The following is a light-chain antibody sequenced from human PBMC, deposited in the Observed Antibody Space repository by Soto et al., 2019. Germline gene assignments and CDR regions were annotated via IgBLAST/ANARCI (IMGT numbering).Light chain of an antibody. CDR3: QQRSNWPVT. CDR2: DAS. CDR1: QSVSSY. J-gene: IGKJ4*01. V-gene: IGKV3-11*01. Sequence: PGERATLSCRASQSVSSYLTWYQQKPGQAPRLLIYDASKRATGIPARFSASGSGADFTLTISSLEPEDFAVYFCQQRSNWPVTFGRGTKVEIK.